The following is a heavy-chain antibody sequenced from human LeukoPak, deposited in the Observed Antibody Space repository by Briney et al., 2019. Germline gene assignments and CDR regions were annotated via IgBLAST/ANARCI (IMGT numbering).Heavy chain of an antibody. V-gene: IGHV3-21*01. J-gene: IGHJ6*04. CDR3: AREFMVRGVIIS. D-gene: IGHD3-10*01. Sequence: GGSLRLSCAASGFTFSRYSMNWVRQAPGKGLEWVSSISSSSSYIYYADSVKGRSTISRDNAKNSLYLQMNSLRAEDTAVYYCAREFMVRGVIISWGKGTTVTVSS. CDR2: ISSSSSYI. CDR1: GFTFSRYS.